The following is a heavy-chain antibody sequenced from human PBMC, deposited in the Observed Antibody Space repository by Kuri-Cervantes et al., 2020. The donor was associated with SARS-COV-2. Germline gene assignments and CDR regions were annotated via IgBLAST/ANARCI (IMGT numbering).Heavy chain of an antibody. D-gene: IGHD1-26*01. CDR1: GFTFSDYY. CDR3: AREEIVGATTILDY. Sequence: GGSLRLSCAASGFTFSDYYMNWVRQAPGKGLEWVSYISPSSRNIIYNADSVMGRFTISRDNAKNLLYLQMNNLRVEDTAIYYCAREEIVGATTILDYWGQGTLVTVSS. CDR2: ISPSSRNII. J-gene: IGHJ4*02. V-gene: IGHV3-69-1*02.